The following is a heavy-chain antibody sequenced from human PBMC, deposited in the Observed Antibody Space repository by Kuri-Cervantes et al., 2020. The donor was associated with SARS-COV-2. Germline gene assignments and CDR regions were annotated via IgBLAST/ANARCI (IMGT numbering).Heavy chain of an antibody. J-gene: IGHJ2*01. Sequence: LSLTCAASGFTFSSYAMSWVRQAPGKGLEWVSAISGSGGSTYYADSVKGRFTISRDNSKNTLYLQMNSLRAEDTAVYYCARDFYGDYVWYFDLWGRGTLVTVSS. CDR2: ISGSGGST. V-gene: IGHV3-23*01. CDR3: ARDFYGDYVWYFDL. D-gene: IGHD4-17*01. CDR1: GFTFSSYA.